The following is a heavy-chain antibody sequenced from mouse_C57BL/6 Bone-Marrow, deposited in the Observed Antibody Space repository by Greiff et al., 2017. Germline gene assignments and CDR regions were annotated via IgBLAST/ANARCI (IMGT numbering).Heavy chain of an antibody. CDR2: IYPRSGNT. D-gene: IGHD1-1*01. CDR1: GYTFTSYG. CDR3: AREWYYYGSSPYYYAMDY. J-gene: IGHJ4*01. V-gene: IGHV1-81*01. Sequence: VQLQESGAELARPGASVKLSCKASGYTFTSYGISWVKQRTGQGLEWIGEIYPRSGNTYYNEKFKGKAILTADKSSSTAYMELRSLTSEDSAVYFCAREWYYYGSSPYYYAMDYWGQGTSVTVSS.